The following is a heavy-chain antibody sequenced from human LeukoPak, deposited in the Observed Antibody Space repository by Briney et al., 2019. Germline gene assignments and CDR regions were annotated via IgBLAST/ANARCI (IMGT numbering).Heavy chain of an antibody. J-gene: IGHJ6*03. D-gene: IGHD2-8*01. CDR3: ARCFSHCTLTPMDV. V-gene: IGHV4-61*02. Sequence: SETLSLTCTVSGASISSGRYFWSWIRQPAGKGLEWIGRIYASGTTHYNPSLKSRVTISVDTSKNQFSLMLISVTAADTAVYYCARCFSHCTLTPMDVWGKGTTVTVSS. CDR2: IYASGTT. CDR1: GASISSGRYF.